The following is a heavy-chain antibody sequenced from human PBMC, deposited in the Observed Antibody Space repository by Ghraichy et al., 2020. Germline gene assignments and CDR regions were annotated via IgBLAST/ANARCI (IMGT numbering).Heavy chain of an antibody. V-gene: IGHV4-30-2*01. Sequence: SETLSLTCAVSGGSISSGGYSWSWIRQPPGKGLEWIGYIYHSGSTYYNTSLKSRVTISVDRSKNQFSLKLSSVTAADTAVYYCARDQGRGGEGQFDPWGQGTLVTVSS. CDR1: GGSISSGGYS. J-gene: IGHJ5*02. D-gene: IGHD3-10*01. CDR3: ARDQGRGGEGQFDP. CDR2: IYHSGST.